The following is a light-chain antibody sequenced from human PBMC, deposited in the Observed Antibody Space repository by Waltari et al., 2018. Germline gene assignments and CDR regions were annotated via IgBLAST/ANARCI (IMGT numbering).Light chain of an antibody. Sequence: QSVLTQPPSASGTPGQTVTISCSGSSSNVGSSTVSWYPQLPGTAPKLLIFSHNQRPSGVPDRFSGSKSGTSASLAISGLQSEDEADYFCAAWDDSLNGFYVFGTGTRVTVL. CDR3: AAWDDSLNGFYV. V-gene: IGLV1-44*01. CDR2: SHN. CDR1: SSNVGSST. J-gene: IGLJ1*01.